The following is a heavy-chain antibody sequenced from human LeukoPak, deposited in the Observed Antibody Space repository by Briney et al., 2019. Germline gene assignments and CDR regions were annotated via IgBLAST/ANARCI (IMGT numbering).Heavy chain of an antibody. V-gene: IGHV3-9*01. Sequence: GGSLRLSCVASGFTFDDYVMHWVRQAPGKGLEWVSGISWNSNSIAYADSVKGRSTISRDNAKNSLYLHMNSLRAEDTALYYCAKELDYYSYMDVWGKGTTVTVSS. J-gene: IGHJ6*03. CDR2: ISWNSNSI. CDR3: AKELDYYSYMDV. CDR1: GFTFDDYV.